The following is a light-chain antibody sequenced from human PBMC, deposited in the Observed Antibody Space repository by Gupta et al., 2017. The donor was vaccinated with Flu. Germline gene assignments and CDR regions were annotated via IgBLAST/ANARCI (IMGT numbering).Light chain of an antibody. CDR1: SRDGGCYNH. CDR3: SSYAGSNFWV. Sequence: TSRDGGCYNHGSWYQPQPGKAPKLMIFWGSKRPSGVPDRFSGSKSGNTASLTVSGLQAEDEADYYCSSYAGSNFWVFGGGTKLTVL. CDR2: WGS. V-gene: IGLV2-8*01. J-gene: IGLJ3*02.